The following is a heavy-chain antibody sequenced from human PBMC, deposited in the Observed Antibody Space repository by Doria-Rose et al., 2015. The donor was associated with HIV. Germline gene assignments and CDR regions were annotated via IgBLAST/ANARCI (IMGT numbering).Heavy chain of an antibody. CDR2: IFSDDER. V-gene: IGHV2-26*01. CDR3: ARIKSSRWYHKYYFDF. D-gene: IGHD6-13*01. J-gene: IGHJ4*02. CDR1: GVSLSSPGMG. Sequence: TLKESGPVLVKPTEALTLTCTVSGVSLSSPGMGVSWIRQPPGKALEWLANIFSDDERTYKTSLKSRLTISRGTSKSQVVLTMTDMDPVDTATYYCARIKSSRWYHKYYFDFWGQGTLVIVSA.